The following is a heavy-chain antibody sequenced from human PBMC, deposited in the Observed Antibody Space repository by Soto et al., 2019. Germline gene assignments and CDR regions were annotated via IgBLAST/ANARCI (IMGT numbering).Heavy chain of an antibody. J-gene: IGHJ6*02. CDR1: GFTFRTFA. CDR3: ARPWGQLSTYYYGMDV. D-gene: IGHD3-16*01. CDR2: ISYDGTNK. V-gene: IGHV3-30-3*01. Sequence: XESLRLSCAASGFTFRTFAMHWVRQAPGKGLEWVAAISYDGTNKYYADSVKGPFTISRDNSKNTLYLQMDSLRGDGSAVYYCARPWGQLSTYYYGMDVWGQGTTVTVSS.